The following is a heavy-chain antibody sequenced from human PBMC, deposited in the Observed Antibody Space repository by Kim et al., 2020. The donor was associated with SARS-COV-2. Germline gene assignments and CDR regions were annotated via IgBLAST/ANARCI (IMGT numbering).Heavy chain of an antibody. CDR2: ISHDGTTK. CDR1: GFTFSSYG. D-gene: IGHD1-26*01. CDR3: ANGQGVSGRTEAFDY. Sequence: WGSLRLSCAASGFTFSSYGMHWVRQAPGMGLEWVAFISHDGTTKFYADSVKGRFTISRDNSKNTLYVQMNSLRPEDTAVYYCANGQGVSGRTEAFDYWGQGTLVTVSS. J-gene: IGHJ4*02. V-gene: IGHV3-30*02.